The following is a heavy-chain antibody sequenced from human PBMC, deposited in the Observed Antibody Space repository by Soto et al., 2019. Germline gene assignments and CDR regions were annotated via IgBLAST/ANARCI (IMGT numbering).Heavy chain of an antibody. CDR2: VYYGGST. D-gene: IGHD3-3*01. J-gene: IGHJ4*02. V-gene: IGHV4-59*01. CDR3: ARAPLYDFLSGFLAYYFDD. Sequence: KPSETLSLTCTVSGGSISSYSWSWIRQPPGKGLEWIGYVYYGGSTNYKPSLRSRLTMSLDTSKNQFSLELRSVTAADTAVYYCARAPLYDFLSGFLAYYFDDCGQGILLTVSS. CDR1: GGSISSYS.